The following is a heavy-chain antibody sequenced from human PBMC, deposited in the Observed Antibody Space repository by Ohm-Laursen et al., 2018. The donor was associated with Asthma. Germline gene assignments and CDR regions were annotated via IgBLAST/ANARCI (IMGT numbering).Heavy chain of an antibody. V-gene: IGHV3-64D*08. J-gene: IGHJ4*02. CDR3: VKDIWEDTYGPFDF. CDR1: GFTFSSYS. Sequence: SLRLSCTASGFTFSSYSMNWVRQAPGKGLESISGISSDGNVRYYADSVKGRFTMSRDNSKKTVYLQMSSLRVEDTALYYCVKDIWEDTYGPFDFWGLGTQVTVSS. CDR2: ISSDGNVR. D-gene: IGHD5-18*01.